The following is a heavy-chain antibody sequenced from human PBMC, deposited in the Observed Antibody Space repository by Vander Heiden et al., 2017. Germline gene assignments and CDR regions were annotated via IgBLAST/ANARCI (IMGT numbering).Heavy chain of an antibody. V-gene: IGHV4-59*02. J-gene: IGHJ6*02. Sequence: QVQLQESGPGLVKPSETLSLTCTVSGGAVSGYYWIGQIYDSGSPDYNPSRKSRVTMSIDTSKNKISLILSSVTAADTAVYYCAREGSGNYFDLGYYYYGMDVWGQGTTVTVSS. D-gene: IGHD3-22*01. CDR1: GGAVSGYY. CDR3: AREGSGNYFDLGYYYYGMDV. CDR2: IYDSGSP.